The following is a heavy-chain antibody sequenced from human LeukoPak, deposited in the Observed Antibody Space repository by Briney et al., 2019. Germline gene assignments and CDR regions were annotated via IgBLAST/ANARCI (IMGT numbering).Heavy chain of an antibody. Sequence: GGSLRLSCVGSGFIFNSYAMTWVRQAPGKGLEWLSGVSGSGGSTFYADSVKGRFIISRDISKNTLYLQMNSLRAEDSALYYCARGGRGSAAVVAPRSFDIWGQGTMVTVSS. D-gene: IGHD3-22*01. CDR1: GFIFNSYA. CDR3: ARGGRGSAAVVAPRSFDI. V-gene: IGHV3-23*01. CDR2: VSGSGGST. J-gene: IGHJ3*02.